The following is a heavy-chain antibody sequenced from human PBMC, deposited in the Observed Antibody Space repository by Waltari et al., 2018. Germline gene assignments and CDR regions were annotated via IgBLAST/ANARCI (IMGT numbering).Heavy chain of an antibody. CDR3: ATSPSRSF. CDR1: GLTVSNNY. CDR2: IYSRGST. V-gene: IGHV3-53*02. Sequence: EVQLVETGGGSIQPGGSLRLSCAASGLTVSNNYMSWVRQARGKGLEWVAVIYSRGSTHYADSGKGRFTISRDSSTNTLFLKMNSLRAEDTAVYYCATSPSRSFWGQGTLVTVSS. J-gene: IGHJ4*02.